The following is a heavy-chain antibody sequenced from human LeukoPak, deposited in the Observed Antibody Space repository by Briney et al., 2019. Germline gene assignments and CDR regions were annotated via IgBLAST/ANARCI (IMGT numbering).Heavy chain of an antibody. J-gene: IGHJ4*02. CDR2: LNYSGTT. V-gene: IGHV4-39*02. CDR1: GGSISSSSYY. D-gene: IGHD6-19*01. Sequence: PSETLSLTCTVSGGSISSSSYYWGWIRQPPGNGLEWVGTLNYSGTTYYNPSLKSRVTISVDTSKNHFSLKLSSVTAADTAVYYCCLASIAVAGTGRGYFGSWGQGTLVTVSS. CDR3: CLASIAVAGTGRGYFGS.